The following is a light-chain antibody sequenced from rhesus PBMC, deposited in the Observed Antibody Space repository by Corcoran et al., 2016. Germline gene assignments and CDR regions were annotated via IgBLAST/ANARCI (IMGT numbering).Light chain of an antibody. CDR2: AAS. Sequence: DIQMTQSPSALSASVGDRVTISCRASQNIYSNLAWYQQKPGKAPKLLIYAASSLQTGIPSRFIGSGSGTDFPLTISSLQPEDSAAYYCQHYYDNPLTFGGGTKVELK. J-gene: IGKJ4*01. CDR3: QHYYDNPLT. V-gene: IGKV1S12*01. CDR1: QNIYSN.